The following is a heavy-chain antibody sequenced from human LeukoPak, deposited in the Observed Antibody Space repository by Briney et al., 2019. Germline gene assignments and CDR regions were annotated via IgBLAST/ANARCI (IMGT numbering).Heavy chain of an antibody. CDR3: ARERVYYYGSGGPWGHNWFDP. V-gene: IGHV4-34*01. CDR2: INHSGST. J-gene: IGHJ5*02. Sequence: SETLSLTCTVYGGSFSGYYWSWIRQPPGKGLEWIGEINHSGSTNYNPSLKSRVTISVDTSKNQFSLKLSSVTAADTAVYYCARERVYYYGSGGPWGHNWFDPWGQGTLVTVSS. CDR1: GGSFSGYY. D-gene: IGHD3-10*01.